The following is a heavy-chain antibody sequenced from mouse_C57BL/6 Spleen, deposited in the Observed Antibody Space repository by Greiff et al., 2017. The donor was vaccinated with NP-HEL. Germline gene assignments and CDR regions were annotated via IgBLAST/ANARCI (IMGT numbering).Heavy chain of an antibody. CDR2: ISSGSSTI. J-gene: IGHJ4*01. V-gene: IGHV5-17*01. Sequence: EVTVVESGGGLVKPGGSLKLSCAASGFTFSDYGMHWVRQAPEKGLEWVAYISSGSSTIYYADTVKGRFTISRDNAKNTLFLQMTSLRSEDTAMYYCARMRYYGSSYRAMDYWGQGTSVTVSS. D-gene: IGHD1-1*01. CDR3: ARMRYYGSSYRAMDY. CDR1: GFTFSDYG.